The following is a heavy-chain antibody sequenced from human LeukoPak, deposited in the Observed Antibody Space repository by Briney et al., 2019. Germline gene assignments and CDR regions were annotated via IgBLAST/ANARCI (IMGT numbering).Heavy chain of an antibody. D-gene: IGHD2-8*01. CDR3: ARASDCPNGVSYEGAFDY. CDR1: GGTFSSYA. J-gene: IGHJ4*02. V-gene: IGHV1-69*05. Sequence: SVKVSCKASGGTFSSYAISWVRQAPGQGLEWMGGIIPIFGTANYAQKFQGRVTITTDESTSTAYMELSRLRSDDTAVYYRARASDCPNGVSYEGAFDYWGQGTRVTVSS. CDR2: IIPIFGTA.